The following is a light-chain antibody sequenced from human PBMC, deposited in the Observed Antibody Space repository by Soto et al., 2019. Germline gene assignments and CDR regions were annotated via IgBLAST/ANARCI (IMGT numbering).Light chain of an antibody. CDR2: DAS. CDR1: QTVRNNY. J-gene: IGKJ4*01. CDR3: QQFSSYPLT. Sequence: EYVLTQSPGTLSLSPGERATLSCRASQTVRNNYLAWYQQKPRQAPRLLIYDASSRATGIPDRFSGGGSGTDFTLTISRLDPEDFAVYYCQQFSSYPLTFGGGTKVEI. V-gene: IGKV3-20*01.